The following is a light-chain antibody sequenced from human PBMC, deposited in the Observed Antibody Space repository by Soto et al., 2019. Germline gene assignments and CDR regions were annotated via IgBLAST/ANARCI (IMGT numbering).Light chain of an antibody. CDR3: QQYNNWPEYT. CDR1: QSVGNS. J-gene: IGKJ2*01. Sequence: ELVVTQSPATLSVSPGEGVTLSCRASQSVGNSLAWYQQKPGQPPRLLIYGASTRVTGITARFSGSGSGTEFTLTITSRQSEDFAVYYCQQYNNWPEYTFGQGTKLDIK. V-gene: IGKV3-15*01. CDR2: GAS.